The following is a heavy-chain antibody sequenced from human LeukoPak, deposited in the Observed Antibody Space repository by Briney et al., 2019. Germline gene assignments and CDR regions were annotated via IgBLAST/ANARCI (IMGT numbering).Heavy chain of an antibody. J-gene: IGHJ4*02. CDR3: AKDLHYDSSGYSDY. CDR2: IWYDGSNK. V-gene: IGHV3-33*06. Sequence: GGSLRLSCAASGFTFSSYGMHWVRQAPGKGLEWVAVIWYDGSNKYYADSVKGRFTTSRDNSKNTLYLQMNSLRAEDTAVYYCAKDLHYDSSGYSDYWGQGTLVTVSS. D-gene: IGHD3-22*01. CDR1: GFTFSSYG.